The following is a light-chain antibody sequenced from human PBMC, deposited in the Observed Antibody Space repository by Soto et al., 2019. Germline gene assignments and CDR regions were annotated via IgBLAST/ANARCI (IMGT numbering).Light chain of an antibody. CDR1: QDISNY. Sequence: DIQLTQSPSSLSASVGDRVTITCQASQDISNYLNWYQQKPGKAPKLLIYDASNLETGVPSRFGGSGSGTDFIFSISGLQPEDIATYYCQQYDDLVTFGGGTKVEIK. J-gene: IGKJ4*01. CDR3: QQYDDLVT. V-gene: IGKV1-33*01. CDR2: DAS.